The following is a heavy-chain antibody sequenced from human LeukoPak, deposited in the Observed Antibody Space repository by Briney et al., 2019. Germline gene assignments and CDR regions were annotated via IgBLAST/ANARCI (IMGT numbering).Heavy chain of an antibody. CDR2: IYYSGST. CDR1: GGSISSYY. CDR3: ARAIWFGELWENWFDP. V-gene: IGHV4-59*01. J-gene: IGHJ5*02. Sequence: PSETLSLTCTVSGGSISSYYWSWIRQPPGKGLEWIGYIYYSGSTNYNPSLKSRVTISVDTSMNQFSLKLSSVTAADTAVYYCARAIWFGELWENWFDPWGQGTLVTVSS. D-gene: IGHD3-10*01.